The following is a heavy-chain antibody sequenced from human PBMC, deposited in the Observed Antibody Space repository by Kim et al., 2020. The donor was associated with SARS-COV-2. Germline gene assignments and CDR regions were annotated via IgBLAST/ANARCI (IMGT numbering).Heavy chain of an antibody. CDR3: AREPITGYGLDV. Sequence: GGSLRLSCSASGFIFNSHAMIWIRQAPGEGLEWLATIWYDGSNKYYRDSLKGRITISRDNSRNTLFLQMNSLRVEDTAVYYCAREPITGYGLDVWGRGTT. J-gene: IGHJ6*02. V-gene: IGHV3-33*01. CDR1: GFIFNSHA. CDR2: IWYDGSNK. D-gene: IGHD2-15*01.